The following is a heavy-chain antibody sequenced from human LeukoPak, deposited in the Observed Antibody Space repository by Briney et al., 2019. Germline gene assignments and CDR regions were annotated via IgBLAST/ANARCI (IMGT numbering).Heavy chain of an antibody. CDR3: ASGLTMVRGSFDY. CDR2: IYYSGST. J-gene: IGHJ4*02. Sequence: PSETLSLTCTVSGGSISSYYWSWIRQPPGKGLEWIGYIYYSGSTNYNPSLKSRVTISVDTSKNQFSLKLSSVTAADTAVYYCASGLTMVRGSFDYWGQGTLVTVSS. D-gene: IGHD3-10*01. V-gene: IGHV4-59*01. CDR1: GGSISSYY.